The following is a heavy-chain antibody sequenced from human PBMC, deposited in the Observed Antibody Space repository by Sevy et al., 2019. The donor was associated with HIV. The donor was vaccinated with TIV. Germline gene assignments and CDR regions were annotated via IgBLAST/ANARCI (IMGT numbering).Heavy chain of an antibody. J-gene: IGHJ4*02. CDR1: GGSISSGDYY. Sequence: SETLSLTCTVSGGSISSGDYYWSWIRQPPGKGLEWIGYIYYSGSTYYNPSLKSRVTISVDTSKNQFSLKLGSVTDADTAVYYCASDSSSTSFGGVIDYWGQGTLVTVSS. CDR3: ASDSSSTSFGGVIDY. D-gene: IGHD2-2*01. V-gene: IGHV4-30-4*01. CDR2: IYYSGST.